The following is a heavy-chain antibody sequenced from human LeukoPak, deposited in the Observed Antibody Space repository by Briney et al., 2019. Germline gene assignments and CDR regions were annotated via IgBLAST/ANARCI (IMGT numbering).Heavy chain of an antibody. D-gene: IGHD6-13*01. CDR1: GGTFSSYA. CDR2: IIPIFGTA. Sequence: ASVKVSCKASGGTFSSYAISWVRQAPGQGLEWMGGIIPIFGTANYAQKFQGRVTITADKSTSTAYMELSSLRSEDTAVYYYARAGYSSSWYSYFDYWGQGTLVTVSS. CDR3: ARAGYSSSWYSYFDY. J-gene: IGHJ4*02. V-gene: IGHV1-69*06.